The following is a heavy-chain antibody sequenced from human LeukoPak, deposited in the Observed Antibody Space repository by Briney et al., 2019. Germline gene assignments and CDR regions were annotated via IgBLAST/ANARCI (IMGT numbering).Heavy chain of an antibody. CDR2: VHRSGTT. J-gene: IGHJ4*02. D-gene: IGHD2-21*01. V-gene: IGHV4-34*10. CDR3: ARAYFMAWVETYFDY. Sequence: TSETLSLTCAVSGGSLSDFYWTWFRQFPGKGLEWIGAVHRSGTTNYNPSLKSRLTMSVDTSKNQFFLNLTSVTAADTAVYYCARAYFMAWVETYFDYWGQGTLVTHSS. CDR1: GGSLSDFY.